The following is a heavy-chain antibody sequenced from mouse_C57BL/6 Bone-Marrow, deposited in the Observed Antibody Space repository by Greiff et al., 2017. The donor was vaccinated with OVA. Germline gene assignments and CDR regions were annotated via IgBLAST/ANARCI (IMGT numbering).Heavy chain of an antibody. D-gene: IGHD1-1*01. Sequence: EVQGVESGGDLVKPGGSLKLSCAASGFTFSSYGMSWVRQTPDKRLEWVATISSGGSYTYYPDSVKGRFTISRDNAKNTLYLQMSSLKSEDTAMYYCARHKGFITTVVATSYYDYGGQGTTLTVSS. CDR2: ISSGGSYT. J-gene: IGHJ2*01. V-gene: IGHV5-6*01. CDR3: ARHKGFITTVVATSYYDY. CDR1: GFTFSSYG.